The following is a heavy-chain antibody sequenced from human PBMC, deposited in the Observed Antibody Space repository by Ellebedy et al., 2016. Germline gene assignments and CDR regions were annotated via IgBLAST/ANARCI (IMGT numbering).Heavy chain of an antibody. CDR3: VKERYGVQFVLGS. J-gene: IGHJ5*02. V-gene: IGHV3-43*01. D-gene: IGHD6-6*01. Sequence: GESLKISCAASGFNFDGFSMHWARQAPGKGLEWVPLINRYGSITYYADSVKGRFTISRDNSRNSLYLQMNSLRPEDTALYYCVKERYGVQFVLGSWGQGTLVTVAS. CDR2: INRYGSIT. CDR1: GFNFDGFS.